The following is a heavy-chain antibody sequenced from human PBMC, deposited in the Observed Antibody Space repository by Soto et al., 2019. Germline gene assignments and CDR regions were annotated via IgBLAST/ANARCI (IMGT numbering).Heavy chain of an antibody. V-gene: IGHV1-2*04. CDR2: INPNSGGT. D-gene: IGHD1-1*01. CDR1: GYTFTGYY. Sequence: GASVKVSCKASGYTFTGYYMHWVRQAPGQGLEWMGWINPNSGGTNYAQKFQGWVTMTRDTSISTAYMELSRLRSDDTAVYYCARDKCWSYFYGMDVWGQGTTVTVSS. CDR3: ARDKCWSYFYGMDV. J-gene: IGHJ6*02.